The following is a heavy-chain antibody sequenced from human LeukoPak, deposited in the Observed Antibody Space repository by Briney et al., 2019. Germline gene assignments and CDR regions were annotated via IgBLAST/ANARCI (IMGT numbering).Heavy chain of an antibody. Sequence: GGSLILSCAASGFAFSSYTMNCVRQAPGKGLEWVSSISSTSNYIFYADSVKGRFTISRDNAKNSLYLQMNSLRAEDTAVYYCARLASATSPFDYWGQGTLVTVSS. CDR2: ISSTSNYI. D-gene: IGHD6-13*01. CDR1: GFAFSSYT. J-gene: IGHJ4*02. CDR3: ARLASATSPFDY. V-gene: IGHV3-21*01.